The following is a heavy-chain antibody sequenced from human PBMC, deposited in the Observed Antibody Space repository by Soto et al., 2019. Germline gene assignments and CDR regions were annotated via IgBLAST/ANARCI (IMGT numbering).Heavy chain of an antibody. CDR1: GGSISSSSSY. CDR2: IYYSGST. CDR3: ARGYYYDSSGYYYGYDAFDI. Sequence: SETLSLTCTVSGGSISSSSSYWGWIRQPPGKGLEWIGYIYYSGSTYYNPSLKSRVTISVDTSKNQFSLKLSSVTAADTAVYYCARGYYYDSSGYYYGYDAFDIWGQGTMVTVSS. V-gene: IGHV4-30-4*08. D-gene: IGHD3-22*01. J-gene: IGHJ3*02.